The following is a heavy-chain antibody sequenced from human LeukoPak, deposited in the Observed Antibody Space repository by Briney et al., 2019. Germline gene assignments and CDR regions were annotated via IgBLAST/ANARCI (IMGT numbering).Heavy chain of an antibody. V-gene: IGHV3-33*01. Sequence: GGSLRLSCAASGFTFSSYGMHWVRQAPGKGLEWVAVIWYDGSNKYYADSVKGRFTISRDNSKNTLYLQMNSLRAEDTAVYYCAAEGYCSSTSYQDAFDIWGQGTMVTVSS. J-gene: IGHJ3*02. CDR1: GFTFSSYG. D-gene: IGHD2-2*01. CDR2: IWYDGSNK. CDR3: AAEGYCSSTSYQDAFDI.